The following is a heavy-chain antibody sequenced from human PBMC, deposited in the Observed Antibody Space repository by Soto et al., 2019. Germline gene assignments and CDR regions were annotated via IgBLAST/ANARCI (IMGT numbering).Heavy chain of an antibody. CDR3: AKAPGIAAAGTVYYFDY. CDR1: GFTFSSYA. J-gene: IGHJ4*02. Sequence: GESLKISCAASGFTFSSYAMSWVRQAPGQGLEWVSAISGSGGSTYYADSVKGLFTISRDNSKNTLYLHMNSLRAEDTDVYYCAKAPGIAAAGTVYYFDYWGQGTLVTVSS. V-gene: IGHV3-23*01. CDR2: ISGSGGST. D-gene: IGHD6-13*01.